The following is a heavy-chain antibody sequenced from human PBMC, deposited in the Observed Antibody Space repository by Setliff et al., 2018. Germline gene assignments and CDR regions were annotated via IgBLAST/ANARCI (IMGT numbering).Heavy chain of an antibody. CDR3: AMSSWPGRPNDFDL. D-gene: IGHD6-6*01. V-gene: IGHV1-2*02. Sequence: GASVKVSCKASGYTFTGYYLHWVRQAPGQGLEWMGWIHPNSDATNYAQKFQGRVTMSRDTSISTAYMDLTRLTSDDTAVYFCAMSSWPGRPNDFDLWGQGTEVTVSS. CDR1: GYTFTGYY. CDR2: IHPNSDAT. J-gene: IGHJ3*01.